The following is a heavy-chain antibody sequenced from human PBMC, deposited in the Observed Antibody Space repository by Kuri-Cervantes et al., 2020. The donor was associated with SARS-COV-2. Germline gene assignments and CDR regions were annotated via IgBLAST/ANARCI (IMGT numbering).Heavy chain of an antibody. Sequence: TLSLTCTVSGGSISSGSYYWSWIRQPAGKGLEWIGRIYTSGSTNYNPSLKSRVTISVDTSKNQFSLKLSSVTAADTAVYYCARDLAYDSSGYAFDYWGQGTLVTDSS. D-gene: IGHD3-22*01. CDR1: GGSISSGSYY. CDR2: IYTSGST. V-gene: IGHV4-61*02. J-gene: IGHJ4*02. CDR3: ARDLAYDSSGYAFDY.